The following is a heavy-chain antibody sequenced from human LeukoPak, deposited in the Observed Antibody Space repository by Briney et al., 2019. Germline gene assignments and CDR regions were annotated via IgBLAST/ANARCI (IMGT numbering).Heavy chain of an antibody. J-gene: IGHJ4*02. CDR3: ARITPHCSSTSCYSGAFDY. Sequence: PSGTLSLTCAVYGGSFSGYYWSWIRQPPGKGLEWIGEINHSGSTNYNPSLKSRVTISVDTSKNQFSLKLSSVTAADTAVYYCARITPHCSSTSCYSGAFDYWGQGTLVTVSS. V-gene: IGHV4-34*01. D-gene: IGHD2-2*02. CDR1: GGSFSGYY. CDR2: INHSGST.